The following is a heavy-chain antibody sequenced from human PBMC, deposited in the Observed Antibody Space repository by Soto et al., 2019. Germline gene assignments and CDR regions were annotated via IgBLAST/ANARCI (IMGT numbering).Heavy chain of an antibody. CDR1: GYTFTGYY. J-gene: IGHJ5*02. CDR2: INPNSGGT. D-gene: IGHD5-12*01. CDR3: AREFRFTATIGFSEGYWFDP. Sequence: ASVKVSCKASGYTFTGYYMHWVRQAPGQGLEWMGWINPNSGGTNYAQKFQGRVTMTRDTSISTAYMELSRLRSDDTAVYYCAREFRFTATIGFSEGYWFDPWGQGNLVTVPS. V-gene: IGHV1-2*02.